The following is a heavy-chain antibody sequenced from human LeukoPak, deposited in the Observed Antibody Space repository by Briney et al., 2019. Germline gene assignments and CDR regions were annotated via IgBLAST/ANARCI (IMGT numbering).Heavy chain of an antibody. CDR2: INHSGST. V-gene: IGHV4-34*01. D-gene: IGHD3-3*01. J-gene: IGHJ4*02. CDR1: GGSFSGYY. Sequence: SETLSLTCAVYGGSFSGYYWSWIRQPPGKGLGWIGEINHSGSTNYNPSLKSRVTISVDTSKNQFSLKLSSVTAADTAVYYCARCRYYGVDYWGQGTLVTVSS. CDR3: ARCRYYGVDY.